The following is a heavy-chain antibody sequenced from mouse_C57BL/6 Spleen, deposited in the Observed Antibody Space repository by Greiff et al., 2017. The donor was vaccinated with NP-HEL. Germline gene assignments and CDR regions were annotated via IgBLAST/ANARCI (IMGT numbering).Heavy chain of an antibody. CDR3: AISVLYGLYWYFDV. CDR1: GYTFTSYW. D-gene: IGHD1-1*01. CDR2: IHPSGSDT. J-gene: IGHJ1*03. Sequence: QVQLQQPGAELVKPGASVKVSCKASGYTFTSYWMHWVQQRPGQGLEWIGRIHPSGSDTNYNQQFKGKATLTVDKSSSTAYMQLSSLTSEYSAVYYCAISVLYGLYWYFDVWGTGTTVTVSS. V-gene: IGHV1-74*01.